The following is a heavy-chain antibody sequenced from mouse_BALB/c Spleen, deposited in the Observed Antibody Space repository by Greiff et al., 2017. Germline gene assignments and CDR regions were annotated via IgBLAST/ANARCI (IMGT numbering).Heavy chain of an antibody. Sequence: EVQLQQSGPGLVKPSQSLSLTCSVTGYSITSGYYWNWIRQFPGNKLEWMGYISYDGSNNYNPSLKNRISITHDTSKNQYFLKLNTVTTEDTATYYCASRGYDYWGQGTTLTVAS. D-gene: IGHD2-2*01. J-gene: IGHJ2*01. CDR3: ASRGYDY. CDR2: ISYDGSN. V-gene: IGHV3-6*02. CDR1: GYSITSGYY.